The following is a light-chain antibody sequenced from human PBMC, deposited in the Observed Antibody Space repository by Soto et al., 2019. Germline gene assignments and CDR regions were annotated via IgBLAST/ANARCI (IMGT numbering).Light chain of an antibody. CDR1: QGISTY. Sequence: DIQLTQSPSFLSASVGDRVTITCRASQGISTYLAWYQQKPGRAPKLLIYAASTLQSGVPSRFSGSGSGTEFTLTISSLQPEDFATYYCQQFNSYPLTFGGGTKVETK. J-gene: IGKJ4*01. V-gene: IGKV1-9*01. CDR2: AAS. CDR3: QQFNSYPLT.